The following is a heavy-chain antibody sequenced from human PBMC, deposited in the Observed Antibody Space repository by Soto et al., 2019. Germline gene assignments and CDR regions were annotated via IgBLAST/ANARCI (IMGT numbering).Heavy chain of an antibody. CDR1: GVYIRSRIHH. CDR3: ARQRTTVVTQAYFDH. CDR2: IYDSGST. V-gene: IGHV4-39*01. D-gene: IGHD2-21*02. Sequence: SETLSLTCSVSGVYIRSRIHHWGWIRQAPGRGLEWIGSIYDSGSTYYNPSFKGRVTISIDTSKNQFSLKLSSVTATDTAVYYCARQRTTVVTQAYFDHWGQGALVTVSS. J-gene: IGHJ4*02.